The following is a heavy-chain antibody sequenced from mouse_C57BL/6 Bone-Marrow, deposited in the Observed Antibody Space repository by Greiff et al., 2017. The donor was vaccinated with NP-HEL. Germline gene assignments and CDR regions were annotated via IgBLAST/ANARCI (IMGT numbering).Heavy chain of an antibody. J-gene: IGHJ1*03. CDR1: GFTFTDYY. V-gene: IGHV7-3*01. D-gene: IGHD2-3*01. CDR3: ARYYYPVDGYYGNFDV. CDR2: IRNKANGYTT. Sequence: DVMLVESGGGLVQPGGSLSLSCAASGFTFTDYYMSWVRQPPGKALEWLGFIRNKANGYTTEYSASVKGRFTISRDNSQSILYLQMNALRAEDSATYYCARYYYPVDGYYGNFDVWGTGTTVTVSS.